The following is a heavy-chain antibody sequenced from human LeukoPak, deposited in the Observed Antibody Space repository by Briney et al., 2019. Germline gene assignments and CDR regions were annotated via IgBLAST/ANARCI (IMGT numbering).Heavy chain of an antibody. CDR1: GYTFTGYY. Sequence: ASVKVSCKASGYTFTGYYMHWVRQAPGQGLEWMGWINPNSGGTNYAQKFQGRVTMTRDTSISTAYMELSRLRSDDTAVYYCSRTQTTVTKYVGDPNWCWDIWGQGTMVTVSS. CDR2: INPNSGGT. V-gene: IGHV1-2*02. CDR3: SRTQTTVTKYVGDPNWCWDI. D-gene: IGHD4-17*01. J-gene: IGHJ3*02.